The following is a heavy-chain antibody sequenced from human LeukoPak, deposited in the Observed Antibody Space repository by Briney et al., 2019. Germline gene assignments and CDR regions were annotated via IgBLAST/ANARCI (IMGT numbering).Heavy chain of an antibody. D-gene: IGHD3-22*01. CDR1: GGSISSSSYY. Sequence: PSETLSLTCTVSGGSISSSSYYWGWIRQPPGKGLEWIGSIYYSGSTYYNPSLKSRVTISVDTSKNQFSLKLSSMTAADTAVYYCAREHYYDSSGYPTLFDYWGQGTLVTVSS. V-gene: IGHV4-39*07. J-gene: IGHJ4*02. CDR2: IYYSGST. CDR3: AREHYYDSSGYPTLFDY.